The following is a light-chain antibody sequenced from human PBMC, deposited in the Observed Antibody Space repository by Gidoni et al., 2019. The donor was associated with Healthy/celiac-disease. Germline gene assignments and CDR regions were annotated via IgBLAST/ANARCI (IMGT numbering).Light chain of an antibody. CDR1: QSISSY. CDR2: AAS. J-gene: IGKJ2*01. V-gene: IGKV1-39*01. CDR3: QQSYSTPYT. Sequence: ITCRASQSISSYLNWYQQKPGKAPKLLIYAASSLQSGVPSRFSGSGSGTDFTLTISSLQPEDFATYYCQQSYSTPYTFGQGTKLEIK.